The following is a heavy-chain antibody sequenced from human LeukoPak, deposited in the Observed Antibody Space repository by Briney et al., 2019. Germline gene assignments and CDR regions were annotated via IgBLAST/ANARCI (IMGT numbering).Heavy chain of an antibody. V-gene: IGHV4-61*08. CDR1: GGSISSGGYY. D-gene: IGHD3-22*01. J-gene: IGHJ3*02. Sequence: SETLSLTCTVSGGSISSGGYYWSWIRQPPGKGLEWIGYIYYSGSTNYNPSLKSRVTISVDTSKNQFSLKLSSVTAADTAVYYCARDQYYYDSSGYDAFDIWGQGTMVTVPS. CDR2: IYYSGST. CDR3: ARDQYYYDSSGYDAFDI.